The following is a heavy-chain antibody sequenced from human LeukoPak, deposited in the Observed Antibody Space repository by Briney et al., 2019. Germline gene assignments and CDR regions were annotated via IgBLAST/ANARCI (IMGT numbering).Heavy chain of an antibody. CDR2: IKQDGSEK. CDR1: GFTFSSYW. D-gene: IGHD5-18*01. J-gene: IGHJ3*02. CDR3: ARDWRGYSYGLDAFDI. Sequence: PGGSLRLSCAASGFTFSSYWMSWVRQAPGKGPEWVANIKQDGSEKYYVDSVKGRFTISRDNAKNSLYLQMNSLRAEDTAVYYCARDWRGYSYGLDAFDIWGQGTMVTVSS. V-gene: IGHV3-7*01.